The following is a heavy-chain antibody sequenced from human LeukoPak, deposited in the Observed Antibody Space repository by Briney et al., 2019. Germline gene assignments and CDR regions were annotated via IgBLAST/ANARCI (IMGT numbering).Heavy chain of an antibody. D-gene: IGHD2-2*02. Sequence: SGGSLRLSCEVSGFTFSNSAMSWVRQAPGKGLEWVSGISISGGTTYYAASVKGRFTISRDNSKNTVYLQLNSLRAEDTAVYYCAKEEIPNDYWGQGTLVTVSS. J-gene: IGHJ4*02. CDR3: AKEEIPNDY. CDR2: ISISGGTT. V-gene: IGHV3-23*01. CDR1: GFTFSNSA.